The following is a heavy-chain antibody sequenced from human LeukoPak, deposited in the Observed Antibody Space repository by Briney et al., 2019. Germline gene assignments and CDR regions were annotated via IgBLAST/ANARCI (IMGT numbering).Heavy chain of an antibody. CDR1: GFMFSSYA. CDR3: AKCASRSVAGSDS. D-gene: IGHD6-19*01. CDR2: IGGSGDRP. J-gene: IGHJ4*02. V-gene: IGHV3-23*01. Sequence: GGSLRLSCAASGFMFSSYAMTWVRQGPGRGLERVSSIGGSGDRPYYADSVKGRFTISRDTSKNTLYLQMNSLRTEDTAIYYCAKCASRSVAGSDSWGQGTLVTVFS.